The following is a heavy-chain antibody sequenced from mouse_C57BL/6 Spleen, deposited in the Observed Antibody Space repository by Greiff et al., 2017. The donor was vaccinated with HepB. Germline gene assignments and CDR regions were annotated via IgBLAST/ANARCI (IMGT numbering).Heavy chain of an antibody. D-gene: IGHD2-4*01. Sequence: QLQQSGAELVKPGASVKLSCKASGYTFTSYWMHWVKQRPGQGLEWIGMIHPNSGSTNYNEKFKSKATLTVDKSSSTAYMQLSSLTSEDSAVYYCARRDYDYDGYYFDYWGQGTTLTVSS. CDR3: ARRDYDYDGYYFDY. CDR2: IHPNSGST. V-gene: IGHV1-64*01. CDR1: GYTFTSYW. J-gene: IGHJ2*01.